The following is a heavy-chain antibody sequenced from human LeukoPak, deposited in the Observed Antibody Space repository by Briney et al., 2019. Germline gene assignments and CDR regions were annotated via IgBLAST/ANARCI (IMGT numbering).Heavy chain of an antibody. CDR1: GFTFSNAW. Sequence: GGSLRLSCAASGFTFSNAWMSWVRQAPGKGLEWVARIKSAGGATDYAAPVKGRFTLSRDDSKNTVYLQMNSLSTEDIGVYYCTTDLGDYGDYLRTWGPGSLVTVSS. CDR2: IKSAGGAT. V-gene: IGHV3-15*01. D-gene: IGHD4-17*01. CDR3: TTDLGDYGDYLRT. J-gene: IGHJ1*01.